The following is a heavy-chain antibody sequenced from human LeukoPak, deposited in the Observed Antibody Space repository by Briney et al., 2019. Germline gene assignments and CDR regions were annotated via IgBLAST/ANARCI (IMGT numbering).Heavy chain of an antibody. Sequence: SETLSLTCTVSGGSISSGSHYWSWIRQPAGKGLEWIGRIYTSGSTNYNPSLKSRVTISVDTSKNQFSLKLSSVTAADTAVYYCAREGSAAYYYDSSGYYWGNTFDYWGQGTLVTVSS. CDR3: AREGSAAYYYDSSGYYWGNTFDY. CDR2: IYTSGST. D-gene: IGHD3-22*01. CDR1: GGSISSGSHY. J-gene: IGHJ4*02. V-gene: IGHV4-61*02.